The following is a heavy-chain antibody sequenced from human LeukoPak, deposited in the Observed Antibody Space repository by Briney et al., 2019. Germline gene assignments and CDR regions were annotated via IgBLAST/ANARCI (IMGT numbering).Heavy chain of an antibody. D-gene: IGHD3-22*01. CDR3: AKTYYYDSSGSPSGPNFAY. Sequence: SETLSLTCTVSGGSISSSSYYLGWIRQPPGKGLEWIGSIYYSGGTYYNPSLKSRVTISVDTSKNHFSLKLSSVTAADAAVYYCAKTYYYDSSGSPSGPNFAYWGQGTLVTVSS. CDR1: GGSISSSSYY. J-gene: IGHJ4*02. CDR2: IYYSGGT. V-gene: IGHV4-39*02.